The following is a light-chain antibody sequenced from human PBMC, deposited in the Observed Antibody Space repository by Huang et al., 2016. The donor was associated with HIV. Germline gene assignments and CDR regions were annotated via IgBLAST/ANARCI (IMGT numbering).Light chain of an antibody. Sequence: DIQMTQSPSSLSASVGDRVTITCQASQDISNYLNWYQQKPGKAPNLLIHDASNLEKGVPSRVSGSGSGTDFTFTISSLQPEDIATYYCQQYDNLPRFGGGTKVEIK. CDR3: QQYDNLPR. CDR2: DAS. CDR1: QDISNY. J-gene: IGKJ4*01. V-gene: IGKV1-33*01.